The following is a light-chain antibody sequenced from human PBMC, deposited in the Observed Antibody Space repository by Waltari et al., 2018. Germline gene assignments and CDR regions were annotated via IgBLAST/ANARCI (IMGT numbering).Light chain of an antibody. CDR1: TSNIDTSA. Sequence: QFVLTQPPSASGTPGQTITISCSGGTSNIDTSAVTWYQQLPGAAPKVLIHTNDQRASGVPDRFSGSKSKTSASLAISGLQSEDEAEYFCAAWDDSLSGQVIFGGGTKVTVL. J-gene: IGLJ2*01. CDR2: TND. CDR3: AAWDDSLSGQVI. V-gene: IGLV1-44*01.